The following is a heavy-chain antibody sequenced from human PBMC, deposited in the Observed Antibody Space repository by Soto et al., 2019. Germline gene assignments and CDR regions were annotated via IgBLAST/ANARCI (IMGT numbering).Heavy chain of an antibody. CDR1: GDTFTDYY. Sequence: QVQLMQSGAEVKKPGASVKVSCKASGDTFTDYYIHWVRQAPRQGLEWMGTVNPSGGHTTYAQHFLGSVTMTRDTSTSTLYMELTSLTSDDTAIYYCARGGHVVVVTAALDYWGQGTLVTVSS. J-gene: IGHJ4*02. CDR3: ARGGHVVVVTAALDY. D-gene: IGHD2-21*02. V-gene: IGHV1-46*01. CDR2: VNPSGGHT.